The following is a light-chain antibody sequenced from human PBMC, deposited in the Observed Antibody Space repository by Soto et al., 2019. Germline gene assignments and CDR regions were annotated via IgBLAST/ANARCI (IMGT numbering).Light chain of an antibody. V-gene: IGKV1-5*03. CDR3: QRYNTFPVT. CDR2: KAS. J-gene: IGKJ1*01. Sequence: DIQMTQSPSTLSAIVGDRVTITCRASQSISSWLAWYQQKPGKAPKLLIYKASTSESGVPSRFSGSGSGTEFTLTISSLQPDGFATYYCQRYNTFPVTFGQGTKVEVK. CDR1: QSISSW.